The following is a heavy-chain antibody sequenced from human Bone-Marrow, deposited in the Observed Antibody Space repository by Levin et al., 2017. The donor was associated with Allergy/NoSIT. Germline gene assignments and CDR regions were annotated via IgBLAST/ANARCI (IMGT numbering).Heavy chain of an antibody. D-gene: IGHD2-15*01. Sequence: GGSLRLSCAASGFTFNTYGLHWVRQAPGKGLEWVAVISYDGRNDYYAESLRGRFTISRDDAQNTLYLQMSSLSAEDTAVYYCAKDRCSGGACALDHWGQGTLVTVSS. CDR1: GFTFNTYG. J-gene: IGHJ4*02. V-gene: IGHV3-30*18. CDR2: ISYDGRND. CDR3: AKDRCSGGACALDH.